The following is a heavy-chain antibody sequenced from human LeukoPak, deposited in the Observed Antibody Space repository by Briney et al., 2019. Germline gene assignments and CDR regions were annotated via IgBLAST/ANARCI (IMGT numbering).Heavy chain of an antibody. CDR2: IYHSGST. Sequence: SGTLSLTCTVSGGSISSSNWWSWVRQPPGKGLKWIGEIYHSGSTNYNPSLKSRVTISVDKSKNQFSLKLSSVTAADTAVYYCARDRRWDYYFDYWGQGTLVTVSS. CDR1: GGSISSSNW. CDR3: ARDRRWDYYFDY. D-gene: IGHD1-26*01. V-gene: IGHV4-4*02. J-gene: IGHJ4*02.